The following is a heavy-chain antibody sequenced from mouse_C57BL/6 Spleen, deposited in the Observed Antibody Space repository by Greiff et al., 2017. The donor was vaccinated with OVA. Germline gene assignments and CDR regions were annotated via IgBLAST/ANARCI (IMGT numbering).Heavy chain of an antibody. V-gene: IGHV1-69*01. CDR3: ARIPRPADDYAMDY. D-gene: IGHD5-1-1*01. Sequence: QVQLQQPGAELVMPGASVKLSCKASGYTFTSYWMHWVKQRPGQGLEWIGEIDPSDSYINYNQKFKGKSTLTVDKSSSTAYMQLSSLNSEDSAVYYCARIPRPADDYAMDYWGQGTSVTVSS. CDR2: IDPSDSYI. J-gene: IGHJ4*01. CDR1: GYTFTSYW.